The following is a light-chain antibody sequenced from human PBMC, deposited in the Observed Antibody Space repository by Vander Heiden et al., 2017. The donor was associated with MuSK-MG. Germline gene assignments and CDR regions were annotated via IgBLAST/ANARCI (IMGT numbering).Light chain of an antibody. Sequence: ENVSTQSPATLPLSPGERATLSCRASQSVSSYLAWYQQKPGQAPRLLIYDASNRATGIPARFSGSGSGTDFTLTISSLEPEDFAVYYCQQRSNWPRTFGQGTKVEIK. CDR1: QSVSSY. V-gene: IGKV3-11*01. CDR3: QQRSNWPRT. CDR2: DAS. J-gene: IGKJ1*01.